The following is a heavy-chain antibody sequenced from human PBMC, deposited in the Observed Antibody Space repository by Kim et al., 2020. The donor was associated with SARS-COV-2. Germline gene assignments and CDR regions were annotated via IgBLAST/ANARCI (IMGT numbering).Heavy chain of an antibody. CDR2: VDHSGST. D-gene: IGHD6-13*01. J-gene: IGHJ4*02. Sequence: SETLSLTCAVYGGSFSGYFWSWIRQSPGRRLEWIGEVDHSGSTNYNPSFNNRVTILVDTSKNQFSLTLRSVTAADTAVYYCARRDSSCWYNYWGQGTLVT. CDR3: ARRDSSCWYNY. CDR1: GGSFSGYF. V-gene: IGHV4-34*01.